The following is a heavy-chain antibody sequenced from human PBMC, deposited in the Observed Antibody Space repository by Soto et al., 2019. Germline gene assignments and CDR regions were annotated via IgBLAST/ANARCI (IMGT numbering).Heavy chain of an antibody. V-gene: IGHV4-34*01. CDR3: ARTDIVTTNWFDP. CDR2: IEHGGST. CDR1: GESFIGYY. D-gene: IGHD5-12*01. Sequence: QVHLQQWGAGLLKPSETLSLTCAVYGESFIGYYWPWIRQSPGKGLEWIGEIEHGGSTNYNPSLKSRVTISIDTSKNQFSLKLISVTAADTSVYYCARTDIVTTNWFDPWGQGTLVTVSS. J-gene: IGHJ5*02.